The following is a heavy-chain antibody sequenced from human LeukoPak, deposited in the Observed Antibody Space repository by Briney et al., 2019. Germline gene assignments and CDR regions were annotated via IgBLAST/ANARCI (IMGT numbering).Heavy chain of an antibody. J-gene: IGHJ4*02. CDR3: AIMGCSSTSCCTPTFDY. Sequence: GGSLRLSCAASGFTFSSYSMNWVRQAPGKGLEWVSYISSSSSTIYYADSVKGRFTISRDNAKNSLYLQMNSLRAEDTAVYYCAIMGCSSTSCCTPTFDYWGQGTLVTVSS. V-gene: IGHV3-48*01. CDR1: GFTFSSYS. D-gene: IGHD2-2*02. CDR2: ISSSSSTI.